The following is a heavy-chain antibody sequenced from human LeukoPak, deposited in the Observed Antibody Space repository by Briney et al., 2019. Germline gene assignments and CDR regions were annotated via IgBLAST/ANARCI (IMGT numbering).Heavy chain of an antibody. J-gene: IGHJ5*02. D-gene: IGHD3-10*01. Sequence: PGGSLRLSCAASGFTFSSSWMSWVRQAPGKGLEWVANIKEDGSEKYYVDSVKGRFTVSRDNARNSLYLQMNSLRAEDTAVYYCARPVRGVIGYWFDPWGQGTLVTVSS. CDR3: ARPVRGVIGYWFDP. V-gene: IGHV3-7*01. CDR1: GFTFSSSW. CDR2: IKEDGSEK.